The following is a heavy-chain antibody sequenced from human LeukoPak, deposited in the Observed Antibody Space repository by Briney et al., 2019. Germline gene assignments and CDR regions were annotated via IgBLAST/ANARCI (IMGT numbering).Heavy chain of an antibody. D-gene: IGHD5-12*01. Sequence: GASVKLSCKTSGYTFTSYGISWVRQAPGQGLEWMGWISAYNGNTNYAQKLQGRVTTTTDTSTSTAYMELRSLRSDDTAVYYCARVDNIYSGYDLDLDYWGQGTLVTVSS. CDR3: ARVDNIYSGYDLDLDY. V-gene: IGHV1-18*01. CDR1: GYTFTSYG. CDR2: ISAYNGNT. J-gene: IGHJ4*02.